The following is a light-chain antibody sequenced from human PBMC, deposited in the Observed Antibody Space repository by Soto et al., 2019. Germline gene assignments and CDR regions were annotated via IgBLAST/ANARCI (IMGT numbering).Light chain of an antibody. CDR1: QSVSSSY. V-gene: IGKV3-20*01. CDR3: QHYVSPPIT. J-gene: IGKJ5*01. CDR2: GAS. Sequence: EFVLTQSPGTLSLSPGERATLSCRASQSVSSSYLAWYQQKPGQAPRLLVYGASSRATGISDRFSGSGSGTDFTLTISRLEPEDFAVYYCQHYVSPPITFGQGTRLEI.